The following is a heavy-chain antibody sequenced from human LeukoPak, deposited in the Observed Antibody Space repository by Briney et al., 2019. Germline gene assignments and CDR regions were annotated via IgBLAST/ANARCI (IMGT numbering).Heavy chain of an antibody. V-gene: IGHV4-59*08. CDR2: IYYSGST. CDR1: GGSVSGYY. D-gene: IGHD6-19*01. Sequence: SETLSLTCTVSGGSVSGYYWSWIRQPPGKGLEWIGYIYYSGSTDYNPSLKSRVTISSDTSKNQFSLKLSSVTAADTAVYYRARRGYSSGYYYLDYWGQGTLVAVSS. CDR3: ARRGYSSGYYYLDY. J-gene: IGHJ4*02.